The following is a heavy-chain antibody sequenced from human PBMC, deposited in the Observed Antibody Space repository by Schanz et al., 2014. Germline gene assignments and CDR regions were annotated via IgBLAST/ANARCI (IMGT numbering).Heavy chain of an antibody. CDR3: AKDSTHIDIVLVPTAIDY. CDR2: MSYDGSIK. D-gene: IGHD2-2*01. CDR1: GFTFSSYG. Sequence: QVQLVESGGGVVQPGRSLRLSCAASGFTFSSYGMHWVRQAPGKGLEWVAAMSYDGSIKYYGDSMKGRFTISRDNSKNTLYLHMNTLRSEDTAVYYCAKDSTHIDIVLVPTAIDYWGQGTLVTVSS. V-gene: IGHV3-30*18. J-gene: IGHJ4*02.